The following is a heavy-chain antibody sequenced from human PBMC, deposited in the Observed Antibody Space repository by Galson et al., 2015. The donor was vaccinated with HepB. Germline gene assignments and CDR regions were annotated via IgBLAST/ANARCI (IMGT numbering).Heavy chain of an antibody. Sequence: PALVKPTQTLTLTCSFSGFSFRISGRGVGWIRQPPGKALEWLAFVDGNNGKRYRPSLKNRLTIAKDTSKNQVVLTMTNMDPLDTATYYCAHSLGLVGPFFDYWGQGTLITVSS. V-gene: IGHV2-5*01. D-gene: IGHD2-8*02. J-gene: IGHJ4*02. CDR3: AHSLGLVGPFFDY. CDR2: VDGNNGK. CDR1: GFSFRISGRG.